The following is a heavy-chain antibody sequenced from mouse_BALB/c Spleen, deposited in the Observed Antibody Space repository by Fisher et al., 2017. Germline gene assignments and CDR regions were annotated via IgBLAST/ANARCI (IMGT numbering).Heavy chain of an antibody. V-gene: IGHV1-66*01. J-gene: IGHJ1*01. D-gene: IGHD1-1*02. CDR3: ARRVAPRYFDV. Sequence: KVKGKATLTADTSSSTAYMQLSSLTSEDSAVYYCARRVAPRYFDVWGAGTTVTVSS.